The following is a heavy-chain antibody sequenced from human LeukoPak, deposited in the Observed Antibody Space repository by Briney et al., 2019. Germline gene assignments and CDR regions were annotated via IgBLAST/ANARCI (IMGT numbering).Heavy chain of an antibody. CDR1: GFTFDDYA. CDR3: ARGGDYYDSSGYYRAFDI. Sequence: GGSLRLSCAASGFTFDDYAMHWVRQAPGKGLEWVSGISWNSGSIGYADSVKGRFTISRDNAKNSLYLQMNSLRAEDMALYYCARGGDYYDSSGYYRAFDIWGQGTMVTVSS. CDR2: ISWNSGSI. J-gene: IGHJ3*02. V-gene: IGHV3-9*03. D-gene: IGHD3-22*01.